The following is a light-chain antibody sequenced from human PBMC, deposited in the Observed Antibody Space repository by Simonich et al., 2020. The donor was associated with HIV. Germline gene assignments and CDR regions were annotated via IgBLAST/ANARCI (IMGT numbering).Light chain of an antibody. V-gene: IGKV2-30*02. CDR2: KVS. J-gene: IGKJ3*01. CDR3: MQGTHWPPIT. Sequence: DVVMTQSPLSLPVTLGQPASISCRSSQNLVHSGGNTYLNWFQQRPGQSPRRLIYKVSNRDSGVPDRFSGSGSGTDFTLKISRVEAEDVGVYYCMQGTHWPPITFGPGTKVDIK. CDR1: QNLVHSGGNTY.